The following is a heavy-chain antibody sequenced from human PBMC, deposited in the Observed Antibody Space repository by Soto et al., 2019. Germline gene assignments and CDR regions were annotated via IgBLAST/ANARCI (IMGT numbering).Heavy chain of an antibody. V-gene: IGHV3-73*01. J-gene: IGHJ4*02. Sequence: GGSLRLSCAASGVTFSGSAMHWVRQASGKGLEWVGRIRSKANSYATAYAASVKGRFTISRDHSKTTAYLQMNSLKTEDTAVYYCTVVGATDGYWGQGTLVTVSS. CDR3: TVVGATDGY. CDR2: IRSKANSYAT. D-gene: IGHD1-26*01. CDR1: GVTFSGSA.